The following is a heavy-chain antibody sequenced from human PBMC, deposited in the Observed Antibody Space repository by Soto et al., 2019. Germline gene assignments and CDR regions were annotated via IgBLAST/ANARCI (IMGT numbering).Heavy chain of an antibody. D-gene: IGHD1-1*01. Sequence: QVHLVQSGAEVKKPRASVKVSCKASGYTFTSYGITWVRQAPGQGLEWMGWISAHNGNTDYAQKLQGRVIVTRDTSTSAAYMELRSLISDDTAVYYCAGGRYGDYWGQGALVTVSS. V-gene: IGHV1-18*01. CDR2: ISAHNGNT. J-gene: IGHJ4*02. CDR3: AGGRYGDY. CDR1: GYTFTSYG.